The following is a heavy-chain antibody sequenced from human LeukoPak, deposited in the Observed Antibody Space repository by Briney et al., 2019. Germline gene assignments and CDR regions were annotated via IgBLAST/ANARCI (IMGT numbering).Heavy chain of an antibody. V-gene: IGHV1-69*05. Sequence: APVKVSCKASGGTFSSYAISWVRQAPGQGLEWMGGIIPIFGTANYAQKFQGRVTITTDESTSTAYMELSSLRSEDTAVYYCAKLNRGSWVILTGYYTDYWGQGTLVTVSS. CDR3: AKLNRGSWVILTGYYTDY. CDR1: GGTFSSYA. CDR2: IIPIFGTA. J-gene: IGHJ4*02. D-gene: IGHD3-9*01.